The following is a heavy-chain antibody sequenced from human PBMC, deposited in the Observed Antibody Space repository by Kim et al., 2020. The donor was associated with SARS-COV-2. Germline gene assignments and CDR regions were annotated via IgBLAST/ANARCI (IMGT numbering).Heavy chain of an antibody. J-gene: IGHJ4*02. Sequence: GGSLRLSCAASGFTFGDYAMHWVRQAPGKGLEWVSGISWNSGSIGYADSVKGRFTISRDNAKNSLYLQMNSLRAEDTALYYCAKDNNWNEMRGSASYFDYWGQGTLVTVSS. CDR2: ISWNSGSI. CDR1: GFTFGDYA. D-gene: IGHD1-1*01. V-gene: IGHV3-9*01. CDR3: AKDNNWNEMRGSASYFDY.